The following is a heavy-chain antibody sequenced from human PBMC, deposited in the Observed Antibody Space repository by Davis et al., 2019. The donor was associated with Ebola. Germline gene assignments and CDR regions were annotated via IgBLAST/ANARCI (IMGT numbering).Heavy chain of an antibody. Sequence: MPGGSLRLSCTVSGGSISSSSYYWGWIRQPPGKGLEWIGSIYYSGSTYHNPSLKSRVSISVDTSKNQFSLKLSSVTAADTAVYYCARGVAYTWFDPWGQGTLVTVSS. CDR1: GGSISSSSYY. D-gene: IGHD3-10*01. J-gene: IGHJ5*02. CDR3: ARGVAYTWFDP. CDR2: IYYSGST. V-gene: IGHV4-39*01.